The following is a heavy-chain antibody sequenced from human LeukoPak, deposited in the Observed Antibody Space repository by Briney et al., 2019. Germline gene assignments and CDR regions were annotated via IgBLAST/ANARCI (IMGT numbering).Heavy chain of an antibody. CDR3: ARGDSSGVPDY. Sequence: GGSLRLSCAASGFTFSDSFMNWIRQTPGKGLEWLSYISHSGSNLDYAESVRGRFTISRDNANHSLYLQINSLRAEDTAVYYCARGDSSGVPDYWGQGTLVTVSS. CDR2: ISHSGSNL. V-gene: IGHV3-11*01. CDR1: GFTFSDSF. J-gene: IGHJ4*02. D-gene: IGHD3-22*01.